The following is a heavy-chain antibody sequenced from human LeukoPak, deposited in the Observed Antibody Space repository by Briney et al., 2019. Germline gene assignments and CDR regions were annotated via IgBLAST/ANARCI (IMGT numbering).Heavy chain of an antibody. D-gene: IGHD1-26*01. V-gene: IGHV4-30-4*08. J-gene: IGHJ4*02. CDR3: ARETADLGRSLDS. CDR1: GGSISSGDYY. CDR2: IYYSGST. Sequence: SETLSLTCTVSGGSISSGDYYWSWIRQPPGKGLEWIGYIYYSGSTYYNPSLKSRVTISVDTSKNQFSLNLSSVTAADTAVYFCARETADLGRSLDSWGQGTLVTVSS.